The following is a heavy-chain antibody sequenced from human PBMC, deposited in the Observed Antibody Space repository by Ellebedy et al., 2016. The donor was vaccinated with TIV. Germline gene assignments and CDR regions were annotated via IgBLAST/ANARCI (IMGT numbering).Heavy chain of an antibody. Sequence: ASVKVSCKAFGGTFSTYALNWVRQAPGQGLEWIGAFLPMFGTATSAQKFQGRVTITADESMTTAYIYLSSLRSEDTAVYYCARVRWATVARGVPFHYGMDVWGQGTTVTVTS. J-gene: IGHJ6*02. D-gene: IGHD3-10*01. V-gene: IGHV1-69*13. CDR2: FLPMFGTA. CDR1: GGTFSTYA. CDR3: ARVRWATVARGVPFHYGMDV.